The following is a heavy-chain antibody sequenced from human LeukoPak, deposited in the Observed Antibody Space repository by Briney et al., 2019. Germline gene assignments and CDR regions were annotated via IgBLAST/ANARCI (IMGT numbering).Heavy chain of an antibody. CDR1: GFTFSSYW. CDR3: ARSNVLRYFDWLSGSYYYYYYMDV. D-gene: IGHD3-9*01. V-gene: IGHV3-7*01. J-gene: IGHJ6*03. CDR2: IKQDVSEK. Sequence: GGSLRLSCAASGFTFSSYWMSWVRQAPGKGLEWVANIKQDVSEKYYVDSVKGRFTISRDNAKNSLYLQMNSLRAEDTAVYYCARSNVLRYFDWLSGSYYYYYYMDVWGKGTTVTVSS.